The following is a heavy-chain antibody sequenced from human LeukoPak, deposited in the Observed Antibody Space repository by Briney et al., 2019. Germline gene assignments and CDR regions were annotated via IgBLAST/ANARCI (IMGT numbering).Heavy chain of an antibody. V-gene: IGHV4-61*02. D-gene: IGHD1-14*01. CDR2: IYSSGST. Sequence: SETLSLTCTVSGGSISSNSYYWSWIRQPAGTGLEWIGRIYSSGSTDYNPSLKSRVTISKDTSKNEFSLKLTSVTAADTAVYYCARKPDSRNWFDPWGQGTLVIVSS. J-gene: IGHJ5*02. CDR1: GGSISSNSYY. CDR3: ARKPDSRNWFDP.